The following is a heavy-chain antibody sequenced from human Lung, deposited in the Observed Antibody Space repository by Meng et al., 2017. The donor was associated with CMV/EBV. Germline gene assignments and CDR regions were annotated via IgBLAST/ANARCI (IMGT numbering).Heavy chain of an antibody. CDR3: ARERYLVPAASPDYYYYGMDV. V-gene: IGHV1-2*02. Sequence: ASXXVSXKASEYTLTAYYIHWVRQAPGQGLEWMGWIDPNGGGTNYAQKFQDRVTMTSDTSIRTAYMELSRLRSDDAALYYCARERYLVPAASPDYYYYGMDVWXRGTGVTVSS. J-gene: IGHJ6*02. CDR2: IDPNGGGT. CDR1: EYTLTAYY. D-gene: IGHD2-2*01.